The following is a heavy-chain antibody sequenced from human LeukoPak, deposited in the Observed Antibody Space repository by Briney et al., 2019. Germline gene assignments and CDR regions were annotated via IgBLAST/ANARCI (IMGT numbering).Heavy chain of an antibody. V-gene: IGHV1-2*02. CDR2: INPNSGGT. Sequence: ASVKVSCKASGYTFTGYYMHWVRQAPGQGLEWMGWINPNSGGTNYAQKFQGRVTMTRDTSISTAYMELSRLRSDDTAVHYCARAAEMATIGMNYWGQGTLVTVSS. CDR3: ARAAEMATIGMNY. D-gene: IGHD5-24*01. J-gene: IGHJ4*02. CDR1: GYTFTGYY.